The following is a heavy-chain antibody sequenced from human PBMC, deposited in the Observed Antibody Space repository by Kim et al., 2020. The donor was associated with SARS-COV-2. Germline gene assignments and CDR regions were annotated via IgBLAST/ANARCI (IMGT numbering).Heavy chain of an antibody. CDR2: T. Sequence: TDPNPSLKSRVTISVDTSKNQFSLKLRSVTAADTAVYYCARRSYIGSPYDYWGQGTLVTVSA. CDR3: ARRSYIGSPYDY. D-gene: IGHD1-26*01. J-gene: IGHJ4*02. V-gene: IGHV4-59*08.